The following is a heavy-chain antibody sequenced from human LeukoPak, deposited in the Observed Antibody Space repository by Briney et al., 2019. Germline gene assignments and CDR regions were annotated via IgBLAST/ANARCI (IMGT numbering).Heavy chain of an antibody. CDR1: GFTFSNAW. D-gene: IGHD5-18*01. Sequence: PGGSLRLSCAASGFTFSNAWMSWVRQAPGKGLEWVGRIKSKTDGGTTDYAAPVKGRFTISRDDSKNTLYLQMNSLKTEDTAVYYCTTSDTAMVWDDYWGQGTLVTVYS. J-gene: IGHJ4*02. CDR2: IKSKTDGGTT. CDR3: TTSDTAMVWDDY. V-gene: IGHV3-15*01.